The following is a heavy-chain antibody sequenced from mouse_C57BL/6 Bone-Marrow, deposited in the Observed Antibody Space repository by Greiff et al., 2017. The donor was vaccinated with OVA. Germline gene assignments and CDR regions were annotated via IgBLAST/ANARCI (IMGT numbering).Heavy chain of an antibody. J-gene: IGHJ3*01. D-gene: IGHD1-1*01. V-gene: IGHV1-7*01. CDR3: ARRGYLLPEGFAY. CDR1: GYTFTSYW. Sequence: VQGVESGAELAKPGASVKLSCKASGYTFTSYWMHWVKQRPGQGLEWIGYINPSSGYTKYNQKFKDKATLTADKSSSTAYMQLSSLTYEDSAVYYCARRGYLLPEGFAYWGQGTLVTVSA. CDR2: INPSSGYT.